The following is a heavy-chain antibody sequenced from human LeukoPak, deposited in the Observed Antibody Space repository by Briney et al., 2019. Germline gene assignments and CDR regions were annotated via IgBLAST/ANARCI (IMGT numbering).Heavy chain of an antibody. V-gene: IGHV3-21*04. J-gene: IGHJ5*02. D-gene: IGHD6-13*01. Sequence: GGSLRLSSAASGFTFSSYSMNWVRQAPGKGLEWVSSISSSSSYIYYADSVKGRFTISRDNSKNTLYLQMNSLRAEDTAVYYCAKDEYSSSWYDYNWFDPWGQGTLVTVSS. CDR1: GFTFSSYS. CDR3: AKDEYSSSWYDYNWFDP. CDR2: ISSSSSYI.